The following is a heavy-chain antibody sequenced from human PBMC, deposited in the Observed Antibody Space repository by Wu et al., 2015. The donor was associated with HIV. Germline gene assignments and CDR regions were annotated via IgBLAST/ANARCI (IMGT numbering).Heavy chain of an antibody. D-gene: IGHD2-15*01. J-gene: IGHJ4*02. CDR3: ARGYFYDGGYYFDS. CDR2: ISTYNGDT. Sequence: QVQLVQSGIEVKKSGASVTVSCKASGYNFNGFGIIWVRQAPGQGPEWMGWISTYNGDTIYAQKFQGRVSITTDGSKGLAYMELSSLRSEDTAVYYCARGYFYDGGYYFDSWGPGTLVTVSS. V-gene: IGHV1-18*01. CDR1: GYNFNGFG.